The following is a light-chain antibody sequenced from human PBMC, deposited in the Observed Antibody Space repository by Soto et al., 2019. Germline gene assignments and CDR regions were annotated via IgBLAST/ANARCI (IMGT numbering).Light chain of an antibody. CDR2: GAS. J-gene: IGKJ2*01. CDR3: QQYNKWPPYT. CDR1: QSVSSN. V-gene: IGKV3-15*01. Sequence: EIVMTQSPANLSVSPGERATLSCRASQSVSSNLAWYQQKPGQGPRLLIYGASTRATSIPARFSGSGSRTEFTLIISSLPSEDFAVYYCQQYNKWPPYTFGQGTQLEIK.